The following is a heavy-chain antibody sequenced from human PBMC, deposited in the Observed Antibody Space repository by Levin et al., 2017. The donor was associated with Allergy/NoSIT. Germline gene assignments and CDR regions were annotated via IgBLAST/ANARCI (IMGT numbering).Heavy chain of an antibody. D-gene: IGHD4-23*01. CDR2: MNPNSGNT. J-gene: IGHJ3*02. CDR3: ARGGDGGNSDAFDI. Sequence: PGASVKVSCKASGYIFTSYDINWVRQATGQGLEWMGWMNPNSGNTVYVQKFQGRVTMTRNTSISTAYMELNSLRSEDTAVYYCARGGDGGNSDAFDIWGQGTMVTVSS. V-gene: IGHV1-8*01. CDR1: GYIFTSYD.